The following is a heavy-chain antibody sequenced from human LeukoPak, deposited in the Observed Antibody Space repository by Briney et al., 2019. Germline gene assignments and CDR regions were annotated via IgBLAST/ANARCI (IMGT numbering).Heavy chain of an antibody. CDR1: GGSISSYY. V-gene: IGHV4-4*09. Sequence: PSETLSLTCTVSGGSISSYYRSWIRQPPGKGLEWIGYIYTSGSTNYNPSLKSRVTISVDTSKNQFSLKLSSVTAADTAVYYCARTPIAAVGTVGGYYFDYWGQGTLVTVSS. D-gene: IGHD6-13*01. CDR2: IYTSGST. CDR3: ARTPIAAVGTVGGYYFDY. J-gene: IGHJ4*02.